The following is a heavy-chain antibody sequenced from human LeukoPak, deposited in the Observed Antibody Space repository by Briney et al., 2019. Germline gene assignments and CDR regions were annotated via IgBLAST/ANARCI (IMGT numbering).Heavy chain of an antibody. CDR2: IYYSGST. D-gene: IGHD1-26*01. CDR3: ARDAGASHYYYYYMDV. J-gene: IGHJ6*03. CDR1: GGSISSSSYY. Sequence: SETLSLTCTVSGGSISSSSYYWGWIRQPPGKGLEWIGSIYYSGSTYYNPSLKSRVAISVDTSKNQFSLKLSSVTAADTAVYYCARDAGASHYYYYYMDVWGKGTTVTISS. V-gene: IGHV4-39*07.